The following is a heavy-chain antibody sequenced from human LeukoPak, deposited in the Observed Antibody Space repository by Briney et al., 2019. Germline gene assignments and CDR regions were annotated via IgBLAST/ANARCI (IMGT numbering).Heavy chain of an antibody. J-gene: IGHJ4*02. CDR2: IIPILGIA. CDR1: GGTFSSYA. CDR3: ARDLGEDTFDY. Sequence: ASVKVSCKASGGTFSSYAISWVRQAPGQGLEWMGRIIPILGIANYARKFQGRVTITADKSTSTAYMELSSLRSEDTAVYYCARDLGEDTFDYWGQGTLVTVSS. V-gene: IGHV1-69*04.